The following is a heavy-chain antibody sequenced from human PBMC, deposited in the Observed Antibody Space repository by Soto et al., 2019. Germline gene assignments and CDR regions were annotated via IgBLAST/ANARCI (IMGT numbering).Heavy chain of an antibody. CDR1: GFTFSSYG. Sequence: QVQLVESGGGVVQPGRSLRLSCAASGFTFSSYGMHWVRQAPGKGLEWVAVIWYDGSNKYYADSVKGRFTISRDNSKNTLYLQMHSLRAEDTAVYYCARDGGPSRRQQLDNWFDPWGQGTLVTVSS. D-gene: IGHD6-13*01. V-gene: IGHV3-33*01. CDR3: ARDGGPSRRQQLDNWFDP. CDR2: IWYDGSNK. J-gene: IGHJ5*02.